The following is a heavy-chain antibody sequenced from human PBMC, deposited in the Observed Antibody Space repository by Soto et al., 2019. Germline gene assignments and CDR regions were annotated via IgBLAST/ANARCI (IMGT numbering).Heavy chain of an antibody. CDR1: GFTFSSYG. V-gene: IGHV3-30*18. Sequence: QVQLVESGGGVVQPGRSLRLSCAASGFTFSSYGMHWVRQAPGKGLEWVAVISYDGRNKYCADSVKGRFTISRDNSKNTLYLQMNSLRAEDTAVYYCAKSNKFRLVDAFDIWGQGTMVTVSS. J-gene: IGHJ3*02. D-gene: IGHD4-17*01. CDR3: AKSNKFRLVDAFDI. CDR2: ISYDGRNK.